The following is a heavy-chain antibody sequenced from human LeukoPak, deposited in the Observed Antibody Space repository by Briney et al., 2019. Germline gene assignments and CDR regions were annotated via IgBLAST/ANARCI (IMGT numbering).Heavy chain of an antibody. J-gene: IGHJ6*02. V-gene: IGHV1-8*01. CDR3: ARRTTPYYYYGVDV. D-gene: IGHD4-17*01. CDR2: MNPNSGNT. Sequence: ASVKVSCKASGYTFTSYDINWVRQATGQGLEWMGWMNPNSGNTGYAQKFQGRVTMTRNTSISTAYMELSSLRSEDTAVYYCARRTTPYYYYGVDVWGQGTTVTVSS. CDR1: GYTFTSYD.